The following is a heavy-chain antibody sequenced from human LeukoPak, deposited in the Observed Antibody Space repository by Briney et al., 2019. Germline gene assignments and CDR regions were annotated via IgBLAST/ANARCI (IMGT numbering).Heavy chain of an antibody. CDR2: IGYDGSYK. V-gene: IGHV3-30*02. CDR1: GFRFRSYG. J-gene: IGHJ3*02. Sequence: GGSLRLSCVASGFRFRSYGMNWVRHVPGKGLEWMTYIGYDGSYKFYVDSVQGRFTISRDNAKNTLYLRMNNVRPEDTAMYYCVKATGGVIHDKDVFDMWGQGTMVTVSS. CDR3: VKATGGVIHDKDVFDM. D-gene: IGHD1-14*01.